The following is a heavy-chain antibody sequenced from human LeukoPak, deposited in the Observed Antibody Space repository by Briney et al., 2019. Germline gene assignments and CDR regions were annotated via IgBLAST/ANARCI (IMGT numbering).Heavy chain of an antibody. D-gene: IGHD5-18*01. J-gene: IGHJ6*03. V-gene: IGHV3-23*01. CDR3: AKGSGYSYGYYMDV. Sequence: GGSLRLSCAASGCTFSSFAMSWVRQAPRKGLEWVSAISGSGGSTYYADPVKGRFTISRDNSKNTLYLQMNSLRAEDTAVYYCAKGSGYSYGYYMDVWGKGTTVTVSS. CDR1: GCTFSSFA. CDR2: ISGSGGST.